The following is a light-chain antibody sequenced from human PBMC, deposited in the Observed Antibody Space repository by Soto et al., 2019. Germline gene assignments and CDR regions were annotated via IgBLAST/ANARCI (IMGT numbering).Light chain of an antibody. CDR2: NVD. J-gene: IGLJ2*01. CDR1: SSDVGGHNY. V-gene: IGLV2-14*03. CDR3: SSYADSSTVV. Sequence: QSALTQVASVSASPGQSITISCTGTSSDVGGHNYVSWYQQHPGNAPKLMIYNVDYRPSGFSNRFSGSESGNTASLTISGLQADDEAYYYCSSYADSSTVVFGGGTKVTVL.